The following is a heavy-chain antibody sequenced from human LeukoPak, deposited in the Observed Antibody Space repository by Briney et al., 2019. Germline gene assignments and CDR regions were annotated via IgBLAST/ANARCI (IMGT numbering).Heavy chain of an antibody. V-gene: IGHV1-18*01. J-gene: IGHJ4*02. Sequence: ASVKVSCKASGYTFTSYGISWVRQAPGQGLEWMGWISAYAQKFQGRVTMTTDTSTSTAYTELRSLRSDDTAVYYCARRFNYYDSSGYYEEFYFDYWGQGTLVTVSS. D-gene: IGHD3-22*01. CDR2: ISAY. CDR1: GYTFTSYG. CDR3: ARRFNYYDSSGYYEEFYFDY.